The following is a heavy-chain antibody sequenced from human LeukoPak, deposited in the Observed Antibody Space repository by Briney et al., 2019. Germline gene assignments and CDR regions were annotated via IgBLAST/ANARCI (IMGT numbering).Heavy chain of an antibody. D-gene: IGHD3-10*01. CDR1: GFTFSNSW. V-gene: IGHV3-7*01. CDR3: FGSGSYSN. CDR2: IKPDGSQT. Sequence: PGGSLRLSCAASGFTFSNSWINWVRQALGKGLEWVANIKPDGSQTYYLDSVKGRFTVSRDNAKHSAYLQMNSLRAEDTAVYYCFGSGSYSNWDQGTLVTASS. J-gene: IGHJ4*02.